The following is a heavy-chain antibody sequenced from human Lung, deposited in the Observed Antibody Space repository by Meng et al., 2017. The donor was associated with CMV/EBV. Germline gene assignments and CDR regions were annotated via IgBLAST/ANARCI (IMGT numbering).Heavy chain of an antibody. CDR1: GFTFSSYA. CDR3: TTVPYDYGDYVSDY. J-gene: IGHJ4*02. CDR2: ISYDGSNK. V-gene: IGHV3-30-3*01. Sequence: GESLKISCAASGFTFSSYAMHWVRQAPGKGLEWVAVISYDGSNKYYADSVKGRFTISRDNSKNTLYLQMNSLRAEDTAVYYCTTVPYDYGDYVSDYWGQGTLVTVSS. D-gene: IGHD4-17*01.